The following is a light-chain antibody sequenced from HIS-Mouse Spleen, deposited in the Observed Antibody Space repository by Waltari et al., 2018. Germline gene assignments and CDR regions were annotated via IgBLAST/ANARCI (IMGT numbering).Light chain of an antibody. CDR2: QNS. J-gene: IGLJ2*01. CDR3: QAWDSSYSI. CDR1: KLGDKY. V-gene: IGLV3-1*01. Sequence: SYELTQPPSVSVSPGQTASHTFPGDKLGDKYVCWYQQKPGQSPVLVNYQNSKRPSGIPKRVSSSNSGNTATLTISGTQAMDEADYYCQAWDSSYSIFCGETKLTVL.